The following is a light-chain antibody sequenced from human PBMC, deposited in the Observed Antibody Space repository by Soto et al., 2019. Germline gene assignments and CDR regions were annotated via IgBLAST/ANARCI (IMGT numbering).Light chain of an antibody. Sequence: QSVLTQPPSVSGTPGHKVSISCSGSTSNLGGNTVNWYQQLPGTAPKLLIYTNNQLPSGVPDRFSGSKSGTSASLALSGLRSEDEADFYCAAWDDSLNAVVFGGGTKLTVL. CDR1: TSNLGGNT. CDR2: TNN. V-gene: IGLV1-44*01. J-gene: IGLJ2*01. CDR3: AAWDDSLNAVV.